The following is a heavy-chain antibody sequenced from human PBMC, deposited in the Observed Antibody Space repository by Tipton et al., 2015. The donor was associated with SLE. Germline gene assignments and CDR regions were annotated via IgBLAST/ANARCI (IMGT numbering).Heavy chain of an antibody. D-gene: IGHD6-13*01. CDR3: GKRSETAAVSYYYYDIDV. J-gene: IGHJ6*02. Sequence: QSGAEVKKPGASVKVSCKASGYTFTNYYMHWVRQAPGQGLEWMGRINPSTGSTNYAQKLQGRVTMTRDTSTSTVYMELSSLRSEDTAVYFCGKRSETAAVSYYYYDIDVWGQGTTVTVSS. V-gene: IGHV1-46*01. CDR2: INPSTGST. CDR1: GYTFTNYY.